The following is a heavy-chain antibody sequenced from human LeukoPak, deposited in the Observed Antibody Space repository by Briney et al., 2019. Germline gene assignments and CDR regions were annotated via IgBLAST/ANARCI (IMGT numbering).Heavy chain of an antibody. J-gene: IGHJ4*02. D-gene: IGHD1-14*01. CDR1: GFTFSSYE. Sequence: GGSLRLSCAASGFTFSSYEMNWVRQAPGKGLEWVSYISSSGSNIYYADSVKGRFTISGDNAKNSLYLQMSSLRAEDTAVYYCASNRSKYRFDYWGQGTLVTVSS. CDR3: ASNRSKYRFDY. CDR2: ISSSGSNI. V-gene: IGHV3-48*03.